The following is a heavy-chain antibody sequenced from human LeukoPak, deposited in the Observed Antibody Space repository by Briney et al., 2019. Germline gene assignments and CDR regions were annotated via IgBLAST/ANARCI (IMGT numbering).Heavy chain of an antibody. CDR2: INGDGIST. CDR1: GFTFSNYW. V-gene: IGHV3-74*01. J-gene: IGHJ4*02. Sequence: PGGSLRLSCAASGFTFSNYWMHWVRQAPGKGLVWVSRINGDGISTGYADSVKGRFTVSRDNAKKTLYLQMNSLRAEDTAVYYCAKDGWDDYGEGFDYWGQGTLVTVSS. D-gene: IGHD4-17*01. CDR3: AKDGWDDYGEGFDY.